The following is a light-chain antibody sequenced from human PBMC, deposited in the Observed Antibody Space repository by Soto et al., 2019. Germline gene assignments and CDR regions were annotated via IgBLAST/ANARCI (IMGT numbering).Light chain of an antibody. CDR1: QTGLYTSSY. V-gene: IGKV4-1*01. CDR2: WAS. Sequence: DIVMTQSPDSVAVSLGERATINCKSSQTGLYTSSYVAWYQQKPGQHPKLLIYWASTRESGFPDRFSGSGSGKDFSLTISSLQAEDVSLYYCQQYYTTPGTFGQGTKVEIK. J-gene: IGKJ1*01. CDR3: QQYYTTPGT.